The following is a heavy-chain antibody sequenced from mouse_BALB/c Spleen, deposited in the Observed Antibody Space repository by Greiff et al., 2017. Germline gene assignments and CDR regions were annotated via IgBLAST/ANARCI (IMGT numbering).Heavy chain of an antibody. V-gene: IGHV1-5*01. CDR1: GYTFTSYW. CDR3: TRATTATGGYFDY. Sequence: EVQLQQSGTVLARPGASVKMSCKASGYTFTSYWMHWVKQRPGQGLEWIGAISPGNSDTSYNQKFKGKAKLTAVTSTSTAYMELSSLTNEDSAVYYCTRATTATGGYFDYWGQGTTRTVSS. D-gene: IGHD1-2*01. CDR2: ISPGNSDT. J-gene: IGHJ2*01.